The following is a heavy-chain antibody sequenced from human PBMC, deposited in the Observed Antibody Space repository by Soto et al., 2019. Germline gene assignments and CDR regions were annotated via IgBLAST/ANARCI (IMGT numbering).Heavy chain of an antibody. CDR1: GFTFSNYA. Sequence: GSLRLSCAASGFTFSNYAMHWVRQAPGKGLEWVADISYDGRNKYYADSVKGRFTISRDNSKNTLYLQVNSLRADDTAVYYCAGYGSGNYYHFDYWGQGTLVTVSS. V-gene: IGHV3-30*04. J-gene: IGHJ4*02. CDR2: ISYDGRNK. CDR3: AGYGSGNYYHFDY. D-gene: IGHD3-10*01.